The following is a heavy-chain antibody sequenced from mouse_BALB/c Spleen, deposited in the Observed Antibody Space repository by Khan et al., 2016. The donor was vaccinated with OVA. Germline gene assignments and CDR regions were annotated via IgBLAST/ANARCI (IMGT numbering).Heavy chain of an antibody. Sequence: QIQLVQSGPELKKPGETVKISCKASRYTLTNYGMNWVKQAPGKGLKWMGWIKTYTGEPTYADDFKGRFAFSLETSARPAYLQIINLQHEDTATYFGTRSQGNFLFAYWGQGTLVTVSA. CDR2: IKTYTGEP. V-gene: IGHV9-3-1*01. D-gene: IGHD2-1*01. CDR3: TRSQGNFLFAY. CDR1: RYTLTNYG. J-gene: IGHJ3*01.